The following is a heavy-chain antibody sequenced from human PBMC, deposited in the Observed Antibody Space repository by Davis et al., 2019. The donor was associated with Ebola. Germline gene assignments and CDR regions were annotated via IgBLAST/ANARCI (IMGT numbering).Heavy chain of an antibody. V-gene: IGHV1-2*02. CDR3: ARDRGGYCGGDGCLDSFDI. Sequence: AASVKVSCKASGYTFTGYYMHWVRQAPGQGLEWLGWINPNSGGTNYAQKFQGRVTMTRDTSISTAYMDLSRLRSDDTAVYYCARDRGGYCGGDGCLDSFDIWGQGTVVSVSS. CDR1: GYTFTGYY. D-gene: IGHD2-21*01. CDR2: INPNSGGT. J-gene: IGHJ3*02.